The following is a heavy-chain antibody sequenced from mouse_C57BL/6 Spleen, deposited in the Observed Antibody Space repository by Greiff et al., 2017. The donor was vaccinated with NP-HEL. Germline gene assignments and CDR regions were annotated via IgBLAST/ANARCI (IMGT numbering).Heavy chain of an antibody. V-gene: IGHV1-82*01. CDR1: GYAFSSSW. D-gene: IGHD1-1*01. CDR2: IYPGDGDT. CDR3: ARGSITTVVAPFAY. J-gene: IGHJ3*01. Sequence: QVQLKQSGPELVKPGASVKISCKASGYAFSSSWMNWVKQRPGKGLEWIGRIYPGDGDTNYNGKFKGKATLTADKSSSTAYMQLSSLTSEDSAVYFCARGSITTVVAPFAYWGQGTLVTVSA.